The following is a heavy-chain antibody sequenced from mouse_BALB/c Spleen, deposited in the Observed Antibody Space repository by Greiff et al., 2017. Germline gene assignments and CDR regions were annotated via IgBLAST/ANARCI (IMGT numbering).Heavy chain of an antibody. J-gene: IGHJ3*01. CDR3: ARGDYDYGAWFAY. D-gene: IGHD2-4*01. V-gene: IGHV1S81*02. CDR1: GYTFTSYW. Sequence: VQLQQPGAELVKPGASVKLSCKASGYTFTSYWMHWVKQRPGQGLEWIGEINPSNGRTNYNEKFKSKATLTVDKSSSTAYMQLSSLTSEDSAVYYCARGDYDYGAWFAYWGQGTLVTVSA. CDR2: INPSNGRT.